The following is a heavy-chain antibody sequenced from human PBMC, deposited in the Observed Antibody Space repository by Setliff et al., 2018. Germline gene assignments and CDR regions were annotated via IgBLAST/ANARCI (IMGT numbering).Heavy chain of an antibody. V-gene: IGHV1-18*01. D-gene: IGHD2-2*01. CDR3: ARLVRYCTRTSCQRTPGAEY. CDR1: GYTFTYFG. J-gene: IGHJ4*02. Sequence: ASVKVSCKASGYTFTYFGVSWLRLAPGQGLEWMGWISGHNDKTIIEPKFQGRVTLTTDTSTSIAYMEVKSLTSDDTAVYYCARLVRYCTRTSCQRTPGAEYWGQGTLVTVSS. CDR2: ISGHNDKT.